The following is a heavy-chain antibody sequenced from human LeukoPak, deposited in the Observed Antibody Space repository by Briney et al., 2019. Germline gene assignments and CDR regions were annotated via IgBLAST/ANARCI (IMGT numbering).Heavy chain of an antibody. J-gene: IGHJ5*02. V-gene: IGHV3-48*02. D-gene: IGHD2/OR15-2a*01. Sequence: GGSLRLSCAASGFTFSSYAMNWVRRAPGKGPEWISYITNSGSTIYYADSVKGRFTISRDNAKNSLVLQMNSLRDEDSAVYYCARDSISAALFDPWGQGTLITVSS. CDR3: ARDSISAALFDP. CDR2: ITNSGSTI. CDR1: GFTFSSYA.